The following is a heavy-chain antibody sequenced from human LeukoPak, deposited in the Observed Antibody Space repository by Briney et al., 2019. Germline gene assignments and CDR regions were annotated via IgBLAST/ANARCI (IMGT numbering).Heavy chain of an antibody. J-gene: IGHJ6*02. D-gene: IGHD3-22*01. CDR3: AKGKSSGYLRLYYGMDV. Sequence: GGSLRLSCAASGFTFSSYSMNWVRQAPGKGLEWVSSISSSSSYIYYADSVKGRFTISRDNSKNTLYLQMNSLRAEDTAVYYCAKGKSSGYLRLYYGMDVWGQGTTVTVSS. CDR1: GFTFSSYS. CDR2: ISSSSSYI. V-gene: IGHV3-21*04.